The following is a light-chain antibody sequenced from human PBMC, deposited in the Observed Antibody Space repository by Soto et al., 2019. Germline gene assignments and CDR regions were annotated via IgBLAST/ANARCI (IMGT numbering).Light chain of an antibody. J-gene: IGKJ1*01. Sequence: ESVLTQSPGTLSLSPGEKATNYSRASQSVSSSYLAWYQQKPGQAPRLLIYGASSRATGIPDRFSGSGSGTDFTLIVSRLEPEDFAVYYCQQFGSSSWTFGQGTKV. CDR2: GAS. CDR3: QQFGSSSWT. V-gene: IGKV3-20*01. CDR1: QSVSSSY.